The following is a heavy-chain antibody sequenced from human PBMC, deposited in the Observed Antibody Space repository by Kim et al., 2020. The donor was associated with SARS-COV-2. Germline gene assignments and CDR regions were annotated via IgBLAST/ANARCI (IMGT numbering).Heavy chain of an antibody. V-gene: IGHV4-39*01. Sequence: SETLSLTCTVSGGSISSSSYYWGWIRQPPGKGLEWIGSIYYSGSTYYNPSLKSRVTISVDTSKNQFSLKLSSVTAADTAVYYCARHGFLSSYYYYYYGMDVWGQGTSVTVSS. CDR1: GGSISSSSYY. D-gene: IGHD3-3*01. CDR2: IYYSGST. CDR3: ARHGFLSSYYYYYYGMDV. J-gene: IGHJ6*02.